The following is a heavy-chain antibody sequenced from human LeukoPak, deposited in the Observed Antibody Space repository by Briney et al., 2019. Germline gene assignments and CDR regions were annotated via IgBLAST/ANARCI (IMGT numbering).Heavy chain of an antibody. V-gene: IGHV1-18*01. CDR1: RYTFTSHG. CDR3: AKDSFTTIVVVTNDAFDF. CDR2: ISGYNDDT. Sequence: ASVKVSCKTSRYTFTSHGISCVRQAPGPPREYTGGISGYNDDTNYAQRFQGRLTMTKATSTSTAYMELRSLTSDDTAVYYCAKDSFTTIVVVTNDAFDFWGQGTMVIVSS. J-gene: IGHJ3*01. D-gene: IGHD3-22*01.